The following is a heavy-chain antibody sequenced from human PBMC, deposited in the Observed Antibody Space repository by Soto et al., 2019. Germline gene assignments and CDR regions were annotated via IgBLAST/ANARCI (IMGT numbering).Heavy chain of an antibody. J-gene: IGHJ4*02. CDR1: GFSLSVSGMS. CDR3: ARTPTTFYYDSSGYHVVSDY. Sequence: SGPTLVNPPQTLTLTCTLSGFSLSVSGMSVSRLRQSPGKALEWLARIDWNDDKYYRTSLKTRLTISKDTSKNQVVLTMTNMDPVDTATYYCARTPTTFYYDSSGYHVVSDYCGQGTQVTVSS. V-gene: IGHV2-70*11. CDR2: IDWNDDK. D-gene: IGHD3-22*01.